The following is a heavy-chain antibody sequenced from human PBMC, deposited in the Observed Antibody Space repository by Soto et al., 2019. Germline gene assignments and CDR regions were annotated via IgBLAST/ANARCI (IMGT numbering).Heavy chain of an antibody. J-gene: IGHJ4*02. CDR3: ARGWGTVTHFDY. CDR1: GGSISSYY. D-gene: IGHD4-4*01. Sequence: SETLSLTCTVSGGSISSYYWSWIRQPPGKGLEWIGYIYYSGSTNYNPSLKSRVTISVDTSKNQFSLKLSSVTAADTAVYYCARGWGTVTHFDYWGQGTLVTVSS. V-gene: IGHV4-59*01. CDR2: IYYSGST.